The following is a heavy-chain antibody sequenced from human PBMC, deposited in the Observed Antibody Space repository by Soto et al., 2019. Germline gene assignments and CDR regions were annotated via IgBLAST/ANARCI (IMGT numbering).Heavy chain of an antibody. J-gene: IGHJ4*02. V-gene: IGHV3-23*01. CDR3: AKFHGSGTYYNFPDY. CDR1: GFTFSTYA. D-gene: IGHD3-10*01. CDR2: ISDSGGST. Sequence: GGSLRLSCAASGFTFSTYAISWVRQAPGKGLEWVSTISDSGGSTYYAASVKGRFTISRDNSKNTLYLLMNSLSAEDTALYYCAKFHGSGTYYNFPDYWGQGTLVTAPQ.